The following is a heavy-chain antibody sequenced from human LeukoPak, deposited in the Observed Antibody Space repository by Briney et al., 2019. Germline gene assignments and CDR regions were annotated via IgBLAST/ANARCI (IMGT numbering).Heavy chain of an antibody. CDR3: ARASRSWYFVGYYFDY. D-gene: IGHD6-13*01. CDR2: IYYSGST. J-gene: IGHJ4*02. CDR1: GGSISSYY. V-gene: IGHV4-59*01. Sequence: SETLSLTCTVSGGSISSYYWSWIRQPPGKGLEWIGYIYYSGSTNYNPSLKSRVTISVDTSKNQFSLKLSSVTAADTAVYFCARASRSWYFVGYYFDYWGQGTLVTVSS.